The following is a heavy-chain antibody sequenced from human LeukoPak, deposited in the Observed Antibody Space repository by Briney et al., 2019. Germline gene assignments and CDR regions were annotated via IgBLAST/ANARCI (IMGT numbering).Heavy chain of an antibody. CDR1: GYSFTSHD. CDR2: MKPNNGKT. V-gene: IGHV1-8*01. J-gene: IGHJ4*02. Sequence: ASVKVSCKASGYSFTSHDINWVRQATGQGLEWMGWMKPNNGKTGYAQKFQGRVTMTSHTSISTAYMELSSLKSENTAVYYCVRWADTPFDYWGQGTLVTVSS. CDR3: VRWADTPFDY. D-gene: IGHD5-18*01.